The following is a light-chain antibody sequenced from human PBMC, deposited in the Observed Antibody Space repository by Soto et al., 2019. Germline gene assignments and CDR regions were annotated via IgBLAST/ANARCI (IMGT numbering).Light chain of an antibody. CDR3: SSSTASSTPYV. Sequence: QSALTQPASVSGSPGQSITISCSGTRSDIGSYNYVAWYQQFPGKTPKILIYEVSNRPSGVSSRFSGSKSGNTASLTISGLQAEDEADYYCSSSTASSTPYVFGSGTKLTVL. J-gene: IGLJ1*01. CDR1: RSDIGSYNY. V-gene: IGLV2-14*01. CDR2: EVS.